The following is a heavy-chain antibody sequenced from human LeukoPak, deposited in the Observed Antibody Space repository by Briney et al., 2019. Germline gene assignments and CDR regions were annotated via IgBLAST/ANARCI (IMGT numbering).Heavy chain of an antibody. Sequence: GGSLRLSCAASGFTFSSYWMHWVRQAPGKGLVWVSRVKSDGSTNYADSVKGRFTISRDNAKNTVSLQMNSLRAEDTGVYYCARAPSEIGGYYPEYFRHWGQGTLVTVSS. CDR3: ARAPSEIGGYYPEYFRH. J-gene: IGHJ1*01. V-gene: IGHV3-74*01. CDR2: VKSDGST. D-gene: IGHD3-22*01. CDR1: GFTFSSYW.